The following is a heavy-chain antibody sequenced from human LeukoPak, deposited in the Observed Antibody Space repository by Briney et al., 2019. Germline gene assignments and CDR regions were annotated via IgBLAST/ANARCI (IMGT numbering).Heavy chain of an antibody. J-gene: IGHJ4*02. CDR3: AKDTQRGSYGY. V-gene: IGHV3-23*01. Sequence: GGSLRLSCAASGFTFSIYAMSWVRQAPGKGLEWVSDIDGSGVTTYYADSVKGRFTISRDNSKNTLYLQMNGLRAEDTAVYYCAKDTQRGSYGYWGQGTLVTVSS. D-gene: IGHD1-26*01. CDR1: GFTFSIYA. CDR2: IDGSGVTT.